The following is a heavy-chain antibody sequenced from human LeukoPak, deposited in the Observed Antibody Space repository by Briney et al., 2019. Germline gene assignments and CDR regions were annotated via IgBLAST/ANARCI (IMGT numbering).Heavy chain of an antibody. CDR1: GYTFTGHY. D-gene: IGHD6-13*01. CDR2: INPNSGGT. Sequence: ASVEVSCKASGYTFTGHYIHWVRQAPGQGLEWMGFINPNSGGTNYAQKFQGRVTMTRDTSITTAYMELRRVTSDDTAVYYCARVGHTSSWDFDYWGQGTLVTVSS. CDR3: ARVGHTSSWDFDY. J-gene: IGHJ4*02. V-gene: IGHV1-2*02.